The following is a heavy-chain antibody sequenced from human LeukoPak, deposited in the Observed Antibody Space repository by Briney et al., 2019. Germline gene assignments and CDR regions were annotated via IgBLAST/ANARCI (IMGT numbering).Heavy chain of an antibody. CDR1: GGSISSNNW. CDR2: IYHSGDS. D-gene: IGHD6-6*01. V-gene: IGHV4-4*02. Sequence: SGTLSLTCAVSGGSISSNNWWSWVRQPPGKGLEWIGEIYHSGDSNYNPSLKSRVTISVDKSRNEFSLHLTSVTAADTAVYFCARDVGARLPGFWGQGTLVTVSS. CDR3: ARDVGARLPGF. J-gene: IGHJ4*02.